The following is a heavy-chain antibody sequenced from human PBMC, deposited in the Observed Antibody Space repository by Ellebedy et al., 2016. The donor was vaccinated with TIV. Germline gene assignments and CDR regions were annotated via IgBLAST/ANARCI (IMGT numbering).Heavy chain of an antibody. CDR1: GLVFSDYC. D-gene: IGHD1-14*01. CDR3: ARGGRKTSYFWQY. Sequence: GESLKISCAASGLVFSDYCMTWLRVSPGKGPEWVVTIASDGIEKSYADSVKGRFTVSGDNTENSMYLQMNSLRADDTGGYYCARGGRKTSYFWQYWGQGTPLTVSP. CDR2: IASDGIEK. V-gene: IGHV3-7*03. J-gene: IGHJ4*02.